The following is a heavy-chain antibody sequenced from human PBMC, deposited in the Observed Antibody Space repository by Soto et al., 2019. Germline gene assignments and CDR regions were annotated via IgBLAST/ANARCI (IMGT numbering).Heavy chain of an antibody. V-gene: IGHV3-66*01. CDR2: IYSGGST. J-gene: IGHJ3*02. D-gene: IGHD3-10*01. CDR1: GFTVSSNY. Sequence: EVQLVESGGGLVQPGGSLRLSCAASGFTVSSNYMSWVRQAPGKGLAWVSVIYSGGSTYYADSVKGRLTISRDNSKNTMYLQMNSLRAEDTAVYYCARDGSRGFFEMFAFDIWGQGTMVTVSS. CDR3: ARDGSRGFFEMFAFDI.